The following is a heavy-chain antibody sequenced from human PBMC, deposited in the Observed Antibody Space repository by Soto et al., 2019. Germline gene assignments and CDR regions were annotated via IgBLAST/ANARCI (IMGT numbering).Heavy chain of an antibody. CDR1: GFTFSSYA. CDR3: ARGLYNWKRYYFDY. J-gene: IGHJ4*02. V-gene: IGHV3-64*01. Sequence: GGSLRLSCAASGFTFSSYAMHWVRQAPGKGLEYVSAISSNGGSTYYANSVKGRFTISRDNSKNTRYLQMGSLRAEDMAVYYCARGLYNWKRYYFDYWGQGTLVTVSS. CDR2: ISSNGGST. D-gene: IGHD1-20*01.